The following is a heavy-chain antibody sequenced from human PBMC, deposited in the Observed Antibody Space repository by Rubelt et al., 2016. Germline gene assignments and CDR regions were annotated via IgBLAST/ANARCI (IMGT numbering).Heavy chain of an antibody. J-gene: IGHJ1*01. CDR2: TYYRSKWYN. CDR3: TRDGDDHYDRSGFYAYFQH. CDR1: GDSVSSNSAV. V-gene: IGHV6-1*01. Sequence: PSQTLSLTCAISGDSVSSNSAVWNWIRQSPSRGLEWLGRTYYRSKWYNDYAVSVKGRITINPDTSKNQFSLQLNSVTPKDTAVYYCTRDGDDHYDRSGFYAYFQHWGQGTLVTVAS. D-gene: IGHD3-22*01.